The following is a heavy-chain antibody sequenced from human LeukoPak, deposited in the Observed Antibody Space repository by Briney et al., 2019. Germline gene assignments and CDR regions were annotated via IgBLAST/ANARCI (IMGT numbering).Heavy chain of an antibody. CDR1: GYSFTSYG. D-gene: IGHD4-17*01. J-gene: IGHJ4*02. CDR3: AREMYGVDY. Sequence: ASVKVSCKASGYSFTSYGITWVRQAPGQGLEWMGIINPSGGSTSYAQKFQGRVTMTRDTSTSTVYMELSSLRSEDTAVYYCAREMYGVDYWGQGTLVTVSS. V-gene: IGHV1-46*01. CDR2: INPSGGST.